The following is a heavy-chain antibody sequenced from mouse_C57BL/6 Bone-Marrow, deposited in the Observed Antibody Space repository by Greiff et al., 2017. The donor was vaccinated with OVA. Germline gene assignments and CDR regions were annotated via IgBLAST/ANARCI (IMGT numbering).Heavy chain of an antibody. CDR3: ARRTYYSNHGGFAY. J-gene: IGHJ3*01. D-gene: IGHD2-5*01. CDR1: GYSFTDYN. V-gene: IGHV1-39*01. Sequence: EVKLQQSGPELVKPGASVKISCKASGYSFTDYNMNWVKQSNGKSLEWIGVINPNYGTTSYNQKFKGKATLTVDQSSSTAYMQLNSLTSEDSAVYYCARRTYYSNHGGFAYWGQGTLVTVSA. CDR2: INPNYGTT.